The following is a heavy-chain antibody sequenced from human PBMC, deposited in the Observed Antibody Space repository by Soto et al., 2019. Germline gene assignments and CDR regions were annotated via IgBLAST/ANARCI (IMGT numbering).Heavy chain of an antibody. Sequence: PSETLSLTCTVSGGSISSSSYYWGWIRQPPGKGLEWIGYIYYSGSTNYNPSLKSRVTISVDTSKNQFSLKLSSVTAADTAVYYCAREGCTNGVCYGEQLAPFDYWGQGTLVTVSS. CDR3: AREGCTNGVCYGEQLAPFDY. J-gene: IGHJ4*02. V-gene: IGHV4-61*01. CDR1: GGSISSSSYY. D-gene: IGHD2-8*01. CDR2: IYYSGST.